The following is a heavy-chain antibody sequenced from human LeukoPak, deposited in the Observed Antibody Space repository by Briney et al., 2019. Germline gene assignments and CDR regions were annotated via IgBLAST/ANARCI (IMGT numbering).Heavy chain of an antibody. CDR3: ARERNYRRLIDY. V-gene: IGHV4-39*07. J-gene: IGHJ4*02. CDR2: IYYSGST. CDR1: GGSISSSSYY. D-gene: IGHD1-26*01. Sequence: SETLSLTCTVSGGSISSSSYYWGWIRQPPGKGLEWIGSIYYSGSTYYNPSLKSRVTISVDTSKNQFSLKLSSVTAADTAVYYCARERNYRRLIDYWGQGTLVTVSS.